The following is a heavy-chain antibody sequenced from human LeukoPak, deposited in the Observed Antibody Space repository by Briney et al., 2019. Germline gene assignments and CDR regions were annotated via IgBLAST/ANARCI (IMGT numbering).Heavy chain of an antibody. J-gene: IGHJ4*02. Sequence: GGSLRLSCAASGFTFSSYAMSWVRQAPARGLEWVSSLRGDGGTFYADSVKGRFTLSRDESRNTVYLQMNNLRVEDTAVYFCAKASWDASADAVSWGQGTLVTVSS. CDR1: GFTFSSYA. CDR2: LRGDGGT. CDR3: AKASWDASADAVS. V-gene: IGHV3-23*01. D-gene: IGHD1-26*01.